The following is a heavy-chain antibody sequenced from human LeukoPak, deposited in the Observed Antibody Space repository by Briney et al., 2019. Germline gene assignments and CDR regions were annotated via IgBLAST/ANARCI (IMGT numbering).Heavy chain of an antibody. Sequence: GGSLRLSCTASGFTFSDYAMTWVRQAPGKGLEWVGFIRNKANGGTADYAASVKGRFTISRDDSKTIAYLQMNSLKTEDTAVYYCSRAYSTGWLGINDYWGQGALVTVSS. D-gene: IGHD6-19*01. J-gene: IGHJ4*02. CDR3: SRAYSTGWLGINDY. V-gene: IGHV3-49*04. CDR1: GFTFSDYA. CDR2: IRNKANGGTA.